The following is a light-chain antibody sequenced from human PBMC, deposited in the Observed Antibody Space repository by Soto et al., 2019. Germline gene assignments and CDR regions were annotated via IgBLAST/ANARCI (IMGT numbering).Light chain of an antibody. Sequence: EIVMTQAPATLSLSPRERATISCRASQSFSGHLAWYQQKPGQAPRLLIYEASKRATGIPARFSGSGFGTDYTLTISSLEPEDFAVYYCQQRSKWRTFGQGTKVDI. J-gene: IGKJ1*01. CDR3: QQRSKWRT. V-gene: IGKV3-11*01. CDR1: QSFSGH. CDR2: EAS.